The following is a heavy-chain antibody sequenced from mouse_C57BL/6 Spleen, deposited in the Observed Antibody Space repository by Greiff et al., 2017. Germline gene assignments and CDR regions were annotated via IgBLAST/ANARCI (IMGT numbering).Heavy chain of an antibody. Sequence: EVQLQESGPGLVKPSQSLSLTCSVTGYSITSGYYWNWIRQFPGNKLEWMGYISYDGSNNYNPSLKNRISITLDTSKNQFFLKLNSVTTEDTATYYCARDDWPPRGFAYWGQGTLVTVSA. V-gene: IGHV3-6*01. CDR2: ISYDGSN. J-gene: IGHJ3*01. CDR3: ARDDWPPRGFAY. CDR1: GYSITSGYY. D-gene: IGHD6-1*01.